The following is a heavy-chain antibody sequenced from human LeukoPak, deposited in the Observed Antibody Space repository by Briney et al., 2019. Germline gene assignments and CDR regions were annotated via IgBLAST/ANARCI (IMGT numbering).Heavy chain of an antibody. Sequence: PGGSLRLSCAASGFTFSSYAMSWVRQAPGKGLEWVSAISGSGGSTYYADSVKGRFTISRDNSKNTLYLQMNSLRAEDTAVYYCAKSAVTAILTGSTMENVEYYFDYWGQGTLVTVSS. J-gene: IGHJ4*02. CDR1: GFTFSSYA. CDR3: AKSAVTAILTGSTMENVEYYFDY. CDR2: ISGSGGST. D-gene: IGHD2-21*02. V-gene: IGHV3-23*01.